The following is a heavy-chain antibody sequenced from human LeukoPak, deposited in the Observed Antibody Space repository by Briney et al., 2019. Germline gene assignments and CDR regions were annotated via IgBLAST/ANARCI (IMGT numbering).Heavy chain of an antibody. J-gene: IGHJ6*03. CDR3: AKGSVRGYYGSGGDYYYYYMDV. CDR1: GFTFSSYG. Sequence: GGSLRLSCAASGFTFSSYGMSWVRQAPGKGLEWVSAISGSGGSTYYADSVKGRFTISRDNSKNTLYLQMNSLRAEDTAVYYCAKGSVRGYYGSGGDYYYYYMDVWGKGTTVTISS. CDR2: ISGSGGST. D-gene: IGHD3-10*01. V-gene: IGHV3-23*01.